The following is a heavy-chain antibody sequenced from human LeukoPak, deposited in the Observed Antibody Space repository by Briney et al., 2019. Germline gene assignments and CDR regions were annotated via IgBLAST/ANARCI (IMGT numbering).Heavy chain of an antibody. D-gene: IGHD3-10*01. CDR3: ARESSMVRDSYFYSMDV. CDR1: GGSISNYY. CDR2: IDNSEST. V-gene: IGHV4-59*01. J-gene: IGHJ6*02. Sequence: TSEPLSLTCTASGGSISNYYWSWIRQPPGKGLEWIGHIDNSESTNYNPSLKSRVTISVDTSKNLVSLRLSSVTAADTAVYYCARESSMVRDSYFYSMDVWGQGTTVTVSS.